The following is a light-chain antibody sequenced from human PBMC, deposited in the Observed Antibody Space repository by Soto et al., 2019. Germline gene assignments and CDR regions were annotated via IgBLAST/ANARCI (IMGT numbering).Light chain of an antibody. V-gene: IGKV1-5*03. Sequence: DIQMTQSPSTLSASVGDTVTITCRASQSISNWLALYQQKPGQAPKLLIHKASTLESGVPSRFSGSGSGTEFTLTISSLQPDDFATFYCQQYDRCPYTFGQGTKLDIK. J-gene: IGKJ2*01. CDR1: QSISNW. CDR3: QQYDRCPYT. CDR2: KAS.